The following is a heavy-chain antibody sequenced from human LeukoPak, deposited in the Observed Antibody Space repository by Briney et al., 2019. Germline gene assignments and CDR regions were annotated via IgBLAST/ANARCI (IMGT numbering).Heavy chain of an antibody. J-gene: IGHJ6*02. CDR3: ARYGYYGSGSYYYYYYYGMDV. CDR2: IIPIFGTA. Sequence: GASVKVSCKASGGTFSSYAISWVRQAPGQGLEWMGGIIPIFGTANYAQKFQGRVTITTDESTSTAYMELSSLRSEDTAVYYCARYGYYGSGSYYYYYYYGMDVWGQGTMVTVSS. D-gene: IGHD3-10*01. V-gene: IGHV1-69*05. CDR1: GGTFSSYA.